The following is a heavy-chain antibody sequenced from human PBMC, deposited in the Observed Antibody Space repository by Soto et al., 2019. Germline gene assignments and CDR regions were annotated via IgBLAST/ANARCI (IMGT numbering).Heavy chain of an antibody. D-gene: IGHD5-18*01. V-gene: IGHV3-53*01. CDR3: ARVLRRIQLWPNFDS. J-gene: IGHJ4*02. CDR1: GFTVSSSY. Sequence: EVQVVESGGGLIQPGGSLRLSCAASGFTVSSSYMSWVRQAPGKGLEWVSIIYADGSTYSADSVKGRFTISRDNSNNTLYLQMNSLRAEDTAVYFCARVLRRIQLWPNFDSWGQGTLVTVSS. CDR2: IYADGST.